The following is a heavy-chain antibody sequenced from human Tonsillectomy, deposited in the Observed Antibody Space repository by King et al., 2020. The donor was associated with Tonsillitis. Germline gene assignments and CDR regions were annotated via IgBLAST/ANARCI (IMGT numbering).Heavy chain of an antibody. V-gene: IGHV1-2*02. CDR1: GYTFTGYY. Sequence: VQLVESGAEVKKPGASVKVSCKASGYTFTGYYMHWVRQAPGQGLEWMGWINPNSGGTNYAQKFQGRVTMTRDTPISTAFMELSRLRSDDTAVYYCARAVVVPAANDIYYYYYGMDVWGQGTTVTVSS. CDR2: INPNSGGT. J-gene: IGHJ6*02. D-gene: IGHD2-2*01. CDR3: ARAVVVPAANDIYYYYYGMDV.